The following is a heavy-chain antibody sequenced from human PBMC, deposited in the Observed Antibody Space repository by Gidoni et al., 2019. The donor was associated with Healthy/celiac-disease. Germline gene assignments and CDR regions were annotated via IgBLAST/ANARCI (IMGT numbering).Heavy chain of an antibody. CDR2: ISYDGSNK. J-gene: IGHJ4*02. CDR3: AKKAGTSYSSRWYSFDY. V-gene: IGHV3-30*18. D-gene: IGHD6-13*01. CDR1: GFPFGSYG. Sequence: QVRLVESGAGVVQPGRALRLACAASGFPFGSYGLHWVRQAPGKGLECGAVISYDGSNKYYADSVKGRFTISRDNSKNTLYLQMNSLRAEDTAVYYCAKKAGTSYSSRWYSFDYWGQGTLVTVSS.